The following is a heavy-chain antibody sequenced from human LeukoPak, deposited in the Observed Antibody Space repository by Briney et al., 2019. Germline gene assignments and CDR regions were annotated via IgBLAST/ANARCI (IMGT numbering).Heavy chain of an antibody. CDR1: GFTFDDYT. J-gene: IGHJ4*02. V-gene: IGHV3-43*01. CDR2: ISWDGGST. D-gene: IGHD3-22*01. CDR3: AKSEGSGYSLDY. Sequence: GGSLRLSCAASGFTFDDYTMHWVRQAPGKGLEWVSLISWDGGSTYYADSVKGRFTISRDNSKNSLYLQMNSLRTEDTALYYCAKSEGSGYSLDYWGQGTLVTVSS.